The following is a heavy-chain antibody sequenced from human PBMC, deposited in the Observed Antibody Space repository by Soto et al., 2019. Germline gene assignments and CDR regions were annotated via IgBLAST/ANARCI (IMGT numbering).Heavy chain of an antibody. D-gene: IGHD6-13*01. CDR3: ASASSWSFDY. CDR1: GFTFSSYS. Sequence: EVQLVESGGGLVQPGGSLRLSCAASGFTFSSYSMNWVLQAPGKGLEWVSYISSSSSTIYYADSVKCRFTISRDNAKNSLYMQRNSLRAEDTAVYYCASASSWSFDYWGQVTLVTVAS. CDR2: ISSSSSTI. V-gene: IGHV3-48*01. J-gene: IGHJ4*02.